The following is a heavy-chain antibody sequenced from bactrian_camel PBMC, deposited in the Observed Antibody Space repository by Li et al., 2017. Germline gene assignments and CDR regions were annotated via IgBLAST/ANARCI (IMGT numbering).Heavy chain of an antibody. CDR1: GYTYNRNC. CDR3: AATLCRGGHCYTGCDWDLGY. V-gene: IGHV3S1*01. J-gene: IGHJ6*01. Sequence: VQLVESGGGSVQAGGSLRLSCAASGYTYNRNCMAWFRQAPGKEREGVARIATGSGNTYYADSVKGRYTISQDNAKNTVYLQMNNLQVEDTAMYYCAATLCRGGHCYTGCDWDLGYWGQGTQVTVS. CDR2: IATGSGNT. D-gene: IGHD2*01.